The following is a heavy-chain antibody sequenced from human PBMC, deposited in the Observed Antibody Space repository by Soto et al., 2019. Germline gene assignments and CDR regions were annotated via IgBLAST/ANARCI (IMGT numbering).Heavy chain of an antibody. Sequence: SETLSLTCTVSGGSISGSSYYWGWIRQPPGKGLEWIGSIYYSGSTYYDPSLKGRVTISVDTSKNQFSLKLSSVTAADTAVYYCARHPTRIAAAGTPSRPNSFDPWGQGTLVTVA. D-gene: IGHD6-13*01. CDR3: ARHPTRIAAAGTPSRPNSFDP. J-gene: IGHJ5*02. CDR2: IYYSGST. V-gene: IGHV4-39*01. CDR1: GGSISGSSYY.